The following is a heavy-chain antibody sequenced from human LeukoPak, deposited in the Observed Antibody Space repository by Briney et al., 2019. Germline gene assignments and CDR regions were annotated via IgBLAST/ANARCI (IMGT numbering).Heavy chain of an antibody. D-gene: IGHD3-9*01. CDR3: AKRADYDIFRYYYYMDV. CDR1: GFTFDDYG. Sequence: GGSLRLSCAASGFTFDDYGMSWVRQAPGKGLEWVSGINWNGGSTGYADSVKGRFTISRDNSKNTLYLQMNSLRAEDTAVYYCAKRADYDIFRYYYYMDVWGKGTTVTISS. CDR2: INWNGGST. V-gene: IGHV3-20*04. J-gene: IGHJ6*03.